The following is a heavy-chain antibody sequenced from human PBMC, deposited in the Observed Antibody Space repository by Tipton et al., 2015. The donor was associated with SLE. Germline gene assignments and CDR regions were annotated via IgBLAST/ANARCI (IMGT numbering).Heavy chain of an antibody. CDR1: GGSFSGYY. J-gene: IGHJ3*02. V-gene: IGHV4-34*01. Sequence: TLSLTCAVYGGSFSGYYWSWIRQPPGKGLEWIGEINHSGSTNYNPSLKSRVTISVDTSKNQSSLKLSSVTAADTAVYYCARQRQWLPHGAFDIWGQGTMVTVSS. D-gene: IGHD6-19*01. CDR2: INHSGST. CDR3: ARQRQWLPHGAFDI.